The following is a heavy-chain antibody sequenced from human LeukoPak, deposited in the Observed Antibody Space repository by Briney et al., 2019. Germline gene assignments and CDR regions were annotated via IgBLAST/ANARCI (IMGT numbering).Heavy chain of an antibody. CDR3: ARQGGYCSGGSCYFISSDY. V-gene: IGHV5-51*01. J-gene: IGHJ4*02. D-gene: IGHD2-15*01. CDR2: IYPGDSDA. CDR1: GYSFTSYW. Sequence: GESLKISCKGSGYSFTSYWIGWVRQMPGKGRKWMGIIYPGDSDARYSPSFQGQVTISADKSISTAYLQWSNLKASDTAMYYCARQGGYCSGGSCYFISSDYWGQGTLVTVSS.